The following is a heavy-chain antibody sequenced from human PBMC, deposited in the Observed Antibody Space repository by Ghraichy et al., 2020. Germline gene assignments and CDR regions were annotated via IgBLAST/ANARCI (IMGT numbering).Heavy chain of an antibody. Sequence: GSLRLSCTASGFTFNRYAMSWVRQAPGKGLEWVSTISANGDSTYHADSVKGRFTISRDNTLYLQMNSLRAEDTAVYYCAKDLGGYDKYYYYYYGMDVWGQGTTVTVSS. V-gene: IGHV3-23*01. CDR2: ISANGDST. J-gene: IGHJ6*02. CDR1: GFTFNRYA. CDR3: AKDLGGYDKYYYYYYGMDV. D-gene: IGHD5-12*01.